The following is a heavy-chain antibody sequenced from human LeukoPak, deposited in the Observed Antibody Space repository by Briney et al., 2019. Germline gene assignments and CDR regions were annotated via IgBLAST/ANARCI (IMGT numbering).Heavy chain of an antibody. J-gene: IGHJ4*02. CDR3: ARGGGDYGDYATGVGRALDY. V-gene: IGHV4-31*03. D-gene: IGHD4-17*01. CDR1: GGSISSGGYY. Sequence: PSETLSLTCTVSGGSISSGGYYWSRIRQHPGKGLEWIGYIYYSGSTYYNPSLKSRVTISVDTSKNQFSLKLSSVTAADTAVYYCARGGGDYGDYATGVGRALDYWGQGTLVTVSS. CDR2: IYYSGST.